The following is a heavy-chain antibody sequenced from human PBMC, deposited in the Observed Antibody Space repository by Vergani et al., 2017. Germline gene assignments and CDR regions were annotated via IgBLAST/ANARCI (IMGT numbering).Heavy chain of an antibody. CDR3: ARDTRGGEWSGGY. V-gene: IGHV1-2*02. CDR2: VNPNSGGT. CDR1: GFTFSGYY. Sequence: QVQLVQPGAEVKKPGASVKVSCKPSGFTFSGYYIHWVRQAPGQGLEWMGWVNPNSGGTNYAQKFQGRVTMTRDTSINTAYMELNRLKSDDTAMYYCARDTRGGEWSGGYWGQGTLVTVSS. J-gene: IGHJ4*02. D-gene: IGHD3-16*01.